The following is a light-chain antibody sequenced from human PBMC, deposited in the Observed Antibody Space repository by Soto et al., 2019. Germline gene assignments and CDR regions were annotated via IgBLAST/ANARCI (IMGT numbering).Light chain of an antibody. CDR2: GAS. V-gene: IGKV3-20*01. CDR3: QQYVRWT. J-gene: IGKJ1*01. CDR1: QSISSSY. Sequence: ETVLTQSPGTLSLSPGERATLSCRASQSISSSYLAWYQQKPGQAPRLLIYGASSRATGIPDRFSGSGSVTDFTLTISRLDPEDYAIYYCQQYVRWTFGQGTKVEIK.